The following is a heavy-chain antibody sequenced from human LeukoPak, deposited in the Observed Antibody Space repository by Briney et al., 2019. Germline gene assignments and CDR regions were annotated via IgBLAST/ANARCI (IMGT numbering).Heavy chain of an antibody. D-gene: IGHD5-18*01. CDR2: TSYDGSSQ. J-gene: IGHJ3*02. Sequence: GGSLRLSCVASGFTFSNSGMHWVRQAPAKGLEWVAITSYDGSSQFYADSVKGRFTISRDNSKNTLYLQMNSLGPEDTAVYYCARESTAMANDAFDIWGQGTMVTVSS. CDR3: ARESTAMANDAFDI. V-gene: IGHV3-30-3*01. CDR1: GFTFSNSG.